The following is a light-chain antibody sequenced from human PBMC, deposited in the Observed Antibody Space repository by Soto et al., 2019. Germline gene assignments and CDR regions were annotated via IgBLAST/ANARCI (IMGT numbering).Light chain of an antibody. Sequence: IVFTHSPGTLSLSPGEIATLSFRASQSVSNNYLGWYQKKPVQAPRLLIYGASNRATGIPDRFSGSGSGTDFTITISRLEDEDFAVYYCQQYGSLGTFGQGTKVDIK. CDR3: QQYGSLGT. V-gene: IGKV3-20*01. J-gene: IGKJ1*01. CDR2: GAS. CDR1: QSVSNNY.